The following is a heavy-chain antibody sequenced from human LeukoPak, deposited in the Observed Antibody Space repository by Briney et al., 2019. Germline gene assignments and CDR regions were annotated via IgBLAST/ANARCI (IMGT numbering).Heavy chain of an antibody. CDR3: ARYYIEGRCFDY. CDR1: GYTFTGYY. CDR2: INPNSGGT. V-gene: IGHV1-2*02. J-gene: IGHJ4*02. D-gene: IGHD3-10*01. Sequence: ASVKISCKASGYTFTGYYIHWVRQAPGQGLEWMGWINPNSGGTNYAQKFQGRVTMTRDTSIRTAYMELSRLRSDDTAMYYCARYYIEGRCFDYWGQGTLVTVSS.